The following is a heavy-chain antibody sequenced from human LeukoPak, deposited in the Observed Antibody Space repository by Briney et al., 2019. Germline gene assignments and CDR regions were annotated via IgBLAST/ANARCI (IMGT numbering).Heavy chain of an antibody. CDR3: AKDPAYYDFWSGYYTGGNFDY. J-gene: IGHJ4*02. CDR1: GFTFSSYS. D-gene: IGHD3-3*01. Sequence: PGGSLRLSCAASGFTFSSYSMNWVRQAPGRGLEWVSAISGSGGSTYYADSVKGRFTISRDNSKNTLYLQMNSLRAEDTAVYYCAKDPAYYDFWSGYYTGGNFDYWGQGTLVTVSS. CDR2: ISGSGGST. V-gene: IGHV3-23*01.